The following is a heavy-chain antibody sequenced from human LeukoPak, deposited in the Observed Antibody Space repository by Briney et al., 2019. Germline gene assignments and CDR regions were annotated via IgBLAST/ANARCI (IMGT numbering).Heavy chain of an antibody. D-gene: IGHD3-22*01. J-gene: IGHJ4*02. CDR2: ISSSSSYI. Sequence: GGSLRLSCAASGFTLSSYSMNWVRQAPGKGLEWVSSISSSSSYIHYTDSVKGRFTISRDNTKKSLYLQMNSLKAEDTAVYYCARDRYDRSGYYDYWGQGTLVTVSS. V-gene: IGHV3-21*01. CDR1: GFTLSSYS. CDR3: ARDRYDRSGYYDY.